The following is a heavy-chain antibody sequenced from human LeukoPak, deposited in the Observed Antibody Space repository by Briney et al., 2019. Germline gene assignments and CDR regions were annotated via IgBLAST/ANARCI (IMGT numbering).Heavy chain of an antibody. V-gene: IGHV3-66*02. CDR3: AKVEYYDSSGYLDY. J-gene: IGHJ4*02. CDR2: IYSGGST. Sequence: GGSLRLSCAASGFTVSSNYMSWVRQAPGKGLEWVSVIYSGGSTYYADSVKGRFTISRDNSKNTLYLQMSSLRVEDMAVYHCAKVEYYDSSGYLDYWGQGTLVTVSS. CDR1: GFTVSSNY. D-gene: IGHD3-22*01.